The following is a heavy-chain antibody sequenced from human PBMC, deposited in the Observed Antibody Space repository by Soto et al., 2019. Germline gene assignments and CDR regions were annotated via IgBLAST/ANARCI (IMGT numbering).Heavy chain of an antibody. J-gene: IGHJ6*03. V-gene: IGHV4-59*01. CDR2: IYYSGST. CDR1: GGSISSYY. CDR3: ARDCEDIVVVPAAAPRRYYYYYMDV. D-gene: IGHD2-2*01. Sequence: SETLSLTCTVSGGSISSYYWSWIRQPPGKGLEWIGYIYYSGSTNYNPSLKSRVTISVDTSKNQFSLKLSSVTAADTAVYYCARDCEDIVVVPAAAPRRYYYYYMDVWGKGTTVTVSS.